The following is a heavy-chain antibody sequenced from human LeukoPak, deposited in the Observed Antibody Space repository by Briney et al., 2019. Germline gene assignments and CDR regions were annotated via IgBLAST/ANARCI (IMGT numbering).Heavy chain of an antibody. CDR3: ARTRGLRFLEWLPYYFDY. CDR1: GYSFTSYW. CDR2: IYPGDSDT. D-gene: IGHD3-3*01. Sequence: GESLKISCKGSGYSFTSYWIGWVRQMPGKGLEWMGIIYPGDSDTRYSPSFQGQVTISADKSISTAYLQWSSLKASDTAMYYCARTRGLRFLEWLPYYFDYWGQGTLVTVSS. V-gene: IGHV5-51*01. J-gene: IGHJ4*02.